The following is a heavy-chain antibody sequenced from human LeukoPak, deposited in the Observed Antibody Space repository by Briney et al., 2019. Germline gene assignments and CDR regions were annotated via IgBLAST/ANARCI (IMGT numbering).Heavy chain of an antibody. CDR1: GGTFSSYA. J-gene: IGHJ4*02. D-gene: IGHD6-6*01. CDR3: ARGGIAARPVNYFDY. V-gene: IGHV1-69*05. Sequence: GASVKVSCKASGGTFSSYAISWVRQAPGQGLEWMGGIIPIFGTANYAQKFQGRVTITTDESTSTAYMELSSLRSEDTAVYYCARGGIAARPVNYFDYWGQGTLVTVSS. CDR2: IIPIFGTA.